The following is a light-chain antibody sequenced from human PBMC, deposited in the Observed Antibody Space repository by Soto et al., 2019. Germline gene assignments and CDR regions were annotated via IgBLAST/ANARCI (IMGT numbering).Light chain of an antibody. CDR3: QQYKSYFRT. J-gene: IGKJ1*01. Sequence: IQLTQSPSSLSASVGDRVTITCRASQSISSWLAWYQQKPGKAPKLLIYQASSLQSGVPSRFSGSGSETEFTLTISSLLPDDFATYFCQQYKSYFRTFGQGTKVDI. CDR2: QAS. CDR1: QSISSW. V-gene: IGKV1-5*03.